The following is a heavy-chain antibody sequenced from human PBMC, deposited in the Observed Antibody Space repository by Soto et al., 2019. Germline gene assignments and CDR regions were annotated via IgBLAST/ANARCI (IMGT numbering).Heavy chain of an antibody. V-gene: IGHV3-74*01. CDR1: GFTFSNYW. J-gene: IGHJ4*02. CDR2: INSDGSST. Sequence: EVQLVESGGGLVQPGGSLRLSCAASGFTFSNYWMHWVRQAPGKGLVWVSRINSDGSSTSYADSVKGRFTISRDYAKNTLYLQMNGLRADDTAVYYCVGGPGYSYGPFDYWGQGTLVTVSS. CDR3: VGGPGYSYGPFDY. D-gene: IGHD5-18*01.